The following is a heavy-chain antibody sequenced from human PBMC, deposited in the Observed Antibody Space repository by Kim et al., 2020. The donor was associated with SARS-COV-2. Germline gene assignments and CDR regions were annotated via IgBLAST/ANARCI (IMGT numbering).Heavy chain of an antibody. CDR2: INPSGGST. J-gene: IGHJ6*02. D-gene: IGHD2-2*01. Sequence: ASVKVSCKASGYTFTSYYMHWVRQAPGQGLEWMGIINPSGGSTSYAQKFQGRVTMTRDTSTSTVYMELSSLRSEDTAVYYCAIYPEALNIVVVPAAMGYYGMDVWGQGTTVTVSS. CDR3: AIYPEALNIVVVPAAMGYYGMDV. V-gene: IGHV1-46*01. CDR1: GYTFTSYY.